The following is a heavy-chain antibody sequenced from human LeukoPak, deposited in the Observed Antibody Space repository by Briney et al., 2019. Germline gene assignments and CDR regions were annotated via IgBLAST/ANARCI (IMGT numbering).Heavy chain of an antibody. CDR3: ARDLRL. CDR2: ISSRSSYI. Sequence: GGSLRLSCAASGFTFSSYSMNWVRQAPGKGLEWVSSISSRSSYIYYADSVKGRFTISRDNAKNSLYLQMNSLRADDAAVYYCARDLRLWGQGTLVTVSS. V-gene: IGHV3-21*01. CDR1: GFTFSSYS. J-gene: IGHJ4*02.